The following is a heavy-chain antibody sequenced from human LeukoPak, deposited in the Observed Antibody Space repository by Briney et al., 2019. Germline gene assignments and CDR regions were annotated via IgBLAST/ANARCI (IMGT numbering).Heavy chain of an antibody. CDR2: INHSGST. CDR1: GGSFSGYY. Sequence: SETLSLTCAVYGGSFSGYYWSWIRQPPGKGLEWIGEINHSGSTNYNPSLKSRVTISVDTSKNQFSLKPSSVTAADTAVYYCARLKGCRGNYYGSGSYYKCYYFDYWGQGTLVTVSS. J-gene: IGHJ4*02. CDR3: ARLKGCRGNYYGSGSYYKCYYFDY. V-gene: IGHV4-34*01. D-gene: IGHD3-10*01.